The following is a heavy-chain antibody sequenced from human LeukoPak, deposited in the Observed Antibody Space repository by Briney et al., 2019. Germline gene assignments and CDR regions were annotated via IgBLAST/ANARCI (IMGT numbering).Heavy chain of an antibody. CDR3: ARAQGYSSGYYDY. D-gene: IGHD6-19*01. Sequence: GRSLRLSCAASGFTFSSYAMHWVRQAPGKGLEWVSSISSSSSYTYYADSVKGRFTISRDNAKNSLYLQMNSLRAEDTAVYYCARAQGYSSGYYDYWGQGTLVTVSS. V-gene: IGHV3-21*01. CDR2: ISSSSSYT. CDR1: GFTFSSYA. J-gene: IGHJ4*02.